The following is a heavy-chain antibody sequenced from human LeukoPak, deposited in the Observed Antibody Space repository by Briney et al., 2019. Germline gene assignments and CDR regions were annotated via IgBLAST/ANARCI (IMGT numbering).Heavy chain of an antibody. V-gene: IGHV4-30-4*08. Sequence: SQTLSLTCTVSGGSISSGDYYWSWIRQAPGKGLEWIGYIYYSGSTYYNPSLKSRVTISVDTSKNQFSLKLSSVTAADTAVYYCARGADFWGGYRTYYMDVWGKGTTVTVSS. CDR1: GGSISSGDYY. J-gene: IGHJ6*03. D-gene: IGHD3-3*01. CDR3: ARGADFWGGYRTYYMDV. CDR2: IYYSGST.